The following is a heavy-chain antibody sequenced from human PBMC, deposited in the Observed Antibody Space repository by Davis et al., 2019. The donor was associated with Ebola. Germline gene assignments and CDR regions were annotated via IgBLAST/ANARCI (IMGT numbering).Heavy chain of an antibody. Sequence: ASVKVSCKASGYIFINYGISWVRQAPGQGLEWMGWINPNSGGTDYTQKFQGRVTMTRDTSISTAYMDLSSLRSDDTAVYYCAREDELERLLFWGQGTLVTVSS. J-gene: IGHJ4*02. D-gene: IGHD2-21*02. CDR1: GYIFINYG. CDR3: AREDELERLLF. V-gene: IGHV1-2*02. CDR2: INPNSGGT.